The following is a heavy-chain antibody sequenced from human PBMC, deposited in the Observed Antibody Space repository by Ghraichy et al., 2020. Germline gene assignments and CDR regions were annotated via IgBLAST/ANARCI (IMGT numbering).Heavy chain of an antibody. D-gene: IGHD2-8*02. V-gene: IGHV3-30*18. CDR1: GFTLSSYG. CDR2: ISYDGSNK. J-gene: IGHJ4*02. CDR3: AKEWGEVTGNLDY. Sequence: LSLTCVDSGFTLSSYGMHWVRQAPGKGLEWVAVISYDGSNKNYADSVKGRFTISRDNSKNTLSLQMNSLRAEDTAVDYCAKEWGEVTGNLDYWGQGTLVIVSS.